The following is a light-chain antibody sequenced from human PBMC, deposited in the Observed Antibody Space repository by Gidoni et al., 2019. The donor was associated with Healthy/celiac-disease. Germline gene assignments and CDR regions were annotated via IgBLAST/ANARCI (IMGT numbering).Light chain of an antibody. J-gene: IGLJ2*01. V-gene: IGLV3-21*02. CDR2: DGS. CDR3: QVWDSSSDHVV. Sequence: SYGLTQQPPGAGEPGQTARITCGGNTIGSTSVPCWQQQPGQPPVLVVYDGSDRPSAIPERFSGSNSGDTATLTISRVDAGDEADYYCQVWDSSSDHVVFGGGTKLTVL. CDR1: TIGSTS.